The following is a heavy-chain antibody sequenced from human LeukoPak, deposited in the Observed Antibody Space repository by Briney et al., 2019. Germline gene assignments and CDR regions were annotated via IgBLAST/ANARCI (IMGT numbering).Heavy chain of an antibody. CDR1: GYTLTELS. CDR2: FDPEDGET. CDR3: ATGSNSGSYFFRAFDI. V-gene: IGHV1-24*01. J-gene: IGHJ3*02. D-gene: IGHD1-26*01. Sequence: ASVKVSCKVSGYTLTELSMHWVRQAPGKGLEWMGGFDPEDGETIYARKFQGRVTMTEDTSTDTAYMELSSLRSEDTAVYYCATGSNSGSYFFRAFDIWGQGTMVTVSS.